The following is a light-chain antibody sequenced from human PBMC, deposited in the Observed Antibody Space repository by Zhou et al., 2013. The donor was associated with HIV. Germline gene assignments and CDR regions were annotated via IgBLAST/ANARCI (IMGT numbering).Light chain of an antibody. V-gene: IGKV1-5*03. Sequence: DIQMTQSPSTLSASVGDRVTITCRASQNASSWLAWYQQKPGKAPKLLIYKASTLESGVPSRFSGSGSGTQFTLTISSLQPDDFANYYCQQYNSYPYTFGQGTKLEMK. CDR3: QQYNSYPYT. CDR2: KAS. J-gene: IGKJ2*01. CDR1: QNASSW.